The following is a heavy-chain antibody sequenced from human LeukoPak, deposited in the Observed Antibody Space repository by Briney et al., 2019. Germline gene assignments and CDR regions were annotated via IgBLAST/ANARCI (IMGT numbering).Heavy chain of an antibody. CDR1: GYTFTSYG. V-gene: IGHV1-18*01. Sequence: ASVKVSCKASGYTFTSYGISWVRQAPGQGLEWMGWISAYNGNTNYAQKLQGRVTMTTDTSTSTAYMELRSLRSDDTAVYYCARDRVVRGVIMTPPHDYWGQGTLVTVSS. CDR3: ARDRVVRGVIMTPPHDY. D-gene: IGHD3-10*01. CDR2: ISAYNGNT. J-gene: IGHJ4*02.